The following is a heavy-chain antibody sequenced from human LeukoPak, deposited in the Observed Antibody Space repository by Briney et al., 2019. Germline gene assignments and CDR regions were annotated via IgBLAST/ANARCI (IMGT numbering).Heavy chain of an antibody. CDR3: AGTNYDYDPFDY. V-gene: IGHV4-39*01. J-gene: IGHJ4*02. CDR1: GGSISSSSYY. Sequence: PSETLSLTCTVSGGSISSSSYYWGWIRQPPGKGLEWIGSIYYTGKTYYNPFLESRVTISVDMSKNQFSLKLSSATAADTAVYYCAGTNYDYDPFDYWGQGTLVTVSS. CDR2: IYYTGKT. D-gene: IGHD3-22*01.